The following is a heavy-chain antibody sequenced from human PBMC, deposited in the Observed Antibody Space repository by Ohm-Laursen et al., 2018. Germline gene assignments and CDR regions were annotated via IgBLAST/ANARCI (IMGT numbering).Heavy chain of an antibody. V-gene: IGHV3-15*01. CDR2: IKSKSDGGTT. CDR3: TTAWFGESLYYYYYGRDI. Sequence: GSLRLSCAASGFTFNYAWMSWVRQAPGKGLEWVGRIKSKSDGGTTDYAAPVKGRFTISRDDSKNTVYLQVNSLKTEDTGVYYCTTAWFGESLYYYYYGRDIWGQGTTVTVSS. CDR1: GFTFNYAW. D-gene: IGHD3-10*01. J-gene: IGHJ6*02.